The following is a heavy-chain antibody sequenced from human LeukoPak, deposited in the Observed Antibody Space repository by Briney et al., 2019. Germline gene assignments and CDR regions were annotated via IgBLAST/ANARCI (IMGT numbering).Heavy chain of an antibody. CDR1: GFTVSSNY. V-gene: IGHV3-66*02. Sequence: GGSLRHSCAASGFTVSSNYMSWVRQAPGKGLEWVSVIYSGGSTNYADSVKGRFTISRDTSKNTLYLQMNSLRAEDTAVYYCAGSGWYGQFDSWGQGTLVTVSS. CDR2: IYSGGST. D-gene: IGHD6-19*01. J-gene: IGHJ4*02. CDR3: AGSGWYGQFDS.